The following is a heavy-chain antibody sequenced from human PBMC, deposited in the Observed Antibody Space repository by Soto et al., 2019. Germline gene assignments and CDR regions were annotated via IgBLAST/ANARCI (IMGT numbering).Heavy chain of an antibody. J-gene: IGHJ4*02. CDR3: AKGSGWFYYFDY. CDR1: GFTFSSYA. Sequence: EVPLLESGGGLVQPGGSLRLSCAASGFTFSSYAMSWVRQAPGKGLEWVSAISGSGDYTYYADSVKGRFTISRDNSKNTLYLQVNSLRAEDTAVYYCAKGSGWFYYFDYWGQGTLVTVSS. V-gene: IGHV3-23*01. D-gene: IGHD6-19*01. CDR2: ISGSGDYT.